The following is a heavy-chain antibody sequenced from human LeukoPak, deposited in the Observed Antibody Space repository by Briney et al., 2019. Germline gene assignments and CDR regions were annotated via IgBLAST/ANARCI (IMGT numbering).Heavy chain of an antibody. D-gene: IGHD6-19*01. CDR1: GFTFSRYG. CDR2: ISYDESNT. J-gene: IGHJ4*02. Sequence: GGSLRLSCAASGFTFSRYGIHWVRQAPGKGLEWVALISYDESNTFYADSVKGRFTISRDNSKNTLYLQMNSLRAEDTAVYYCAKVYSAGWYPGYFDYWGQGTLVTVSS. V-gene: IGHV3-30*18. CDR3: AKVYSAGWYPGYFDY.